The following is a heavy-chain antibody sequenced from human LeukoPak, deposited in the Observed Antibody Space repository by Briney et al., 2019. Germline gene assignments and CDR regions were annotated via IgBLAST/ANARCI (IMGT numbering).Heavy chain of an antibody. D-gene: IGHD3-3*01. J-gene: IGHJ6*02. CDR2: IKQDGSEK. CDR3: ARDESGRDFWSGYYSLPYYYYGMDV. V-gene: IGHV3-7*03. CDR1: GFTVSTNY. Sequence: GGSLRLSCAASGFTVSTNYMSWVRQAPGKGLEWVANIKQDGSEKYYVDSVKGRFTISRDNAKNSLYLQMNSLRAEDTAVYYCARDESGRDFWSGYYSLPYYYYGMDVWGQGTTVTVSS.